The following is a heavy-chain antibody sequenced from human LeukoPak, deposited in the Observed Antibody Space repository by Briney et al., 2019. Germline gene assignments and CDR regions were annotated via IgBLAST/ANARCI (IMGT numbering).Heavy chain of an antibody. CDR1: GGSFSGYY. CDR2: INHSGST. D-gene: IGHD3-3*01. Sequence: PSETLSLTCAVYGGSFSGYYWSWIRQPPGKGLEWIGEINHSGSTNYNPSLKSRVTISVDTSKNQFSLKLSSVTAADTAVYYCARHPSNFWSGYWPEYYFDYWGQGTLVTVSS. CDR3: ARHPSNFWSGYWPEYYFDY. V-gene: IGHV4-34*01. J-gene: IGHJ4*02.